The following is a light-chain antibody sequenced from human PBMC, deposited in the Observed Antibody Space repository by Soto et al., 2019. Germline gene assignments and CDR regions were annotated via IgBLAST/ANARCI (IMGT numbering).Light chain of an antibody. CDR3: QQYNPYPLT. CDR1: QSISPW. V-gene: IGKV1-5*03. CDR2: KAS. J-gene: IGKJ4*01. Sequence: DIQMTQSPSTLSASVGDSVTITCRASQSISPWLAWYQQKPGKAPTLLIYKASSLEGGVPSRFSGSGSGTDFNITISSLQPDDFATYYCQQYNPYPLTFGGGTTVEIK.